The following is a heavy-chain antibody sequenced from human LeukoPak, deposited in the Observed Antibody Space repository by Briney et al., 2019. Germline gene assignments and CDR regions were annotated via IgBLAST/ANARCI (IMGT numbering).Heavy chain of an antibody. CDR2: ISYDGSNK. CDR1: GFTFSSYA. J-gene: IGHJ5*02. CDR3: ATKRAP. Sequence: GGSLRLSCAASGFTFSSYAMHWVRQAPGKGLEWVAVISYDGSNKYYADSVKGRFTISRDNSKDTLYLQMNSLRAEDTAVYYCATKRAPWGQGTLVTVSS. V-gene: IGHV3-30-3*01.